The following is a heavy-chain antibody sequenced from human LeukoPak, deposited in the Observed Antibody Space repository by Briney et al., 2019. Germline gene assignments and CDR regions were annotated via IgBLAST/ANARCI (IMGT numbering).Heavy chain of an antibody. CDR1: GFTFSNFA. D-gene: IGHD3-10*01. J-gene: IGHJ4*02. CDR2: ISGTDDST. Sequence: GGSLRLSCAASGFTFSNFAMSWVRQAPGRGLEWVSVISGTDDSTYCADSVKGRFTISRDNSKNTLYLQINSLRAEDTAVYHCAKARGTYYYDSGSSTFDYWGQGTLVTVSS. V-gene: IGHV3-23*01. CDR3: AKARGTYYYDSGSSTFDY.